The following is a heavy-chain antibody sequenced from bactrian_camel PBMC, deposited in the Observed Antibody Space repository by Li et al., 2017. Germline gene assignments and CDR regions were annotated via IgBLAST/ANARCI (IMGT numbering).Heavy chain of an antibody. J-gene: IGHJ4*01. V-gene: IGHV3S53*01. CDR2: FDSDDST. D-gene: IGHD4*01. Sequence: QLVESGGASVQPGGSLRLSCAASTITDSTYCMGWFRQAPGKEREGVAAFDSDDSTTYTESVKGRFTISRDNAKNTVYLQMNSLKSEDTALYYCATAVGFRVHDSDQQLGIPFGHWGQGTQVTVS. CDR1: TITDSTYC. CDR3: ATAVGFRVHDSDQQLGIPFGH.